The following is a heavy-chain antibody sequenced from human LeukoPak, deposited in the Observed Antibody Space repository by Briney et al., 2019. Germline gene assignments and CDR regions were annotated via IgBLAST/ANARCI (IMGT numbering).Heavy chain of an antibody. V-gene: IGHV4-39*01. Sequence: SETLSLTCTVSGGSISSSSYYWGWIRQPPEKGLEWIGSIYYSGSTYYNPSLKSRVTISVDTSKNQFSLKLSSVTAADTAVYYCARHYRPVSGYVVYWGQGTLVTVSP. J-gene: IGHJ4*02. CDR3: ARHYRPVSGYVVY. D-gene: IGHD5-12*01. CDR1: GGSISSSSYY. CDR2: IYYSGST.